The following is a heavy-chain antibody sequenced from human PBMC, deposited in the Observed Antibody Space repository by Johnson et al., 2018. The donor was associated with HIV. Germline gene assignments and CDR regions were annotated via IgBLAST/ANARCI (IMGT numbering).Heavy chain of an antibody. CDR2: IYSGGST. CDR1: GFTVSSNY. J-gene: IGHJ3*02. V-gene: IGHV3-66*01. Sequence: VQLVESGGGVVRPGGSLRLSCAASGFTVSSNYMSWVRQAPGTGLEWVSVIYSGGSTYYADSVKGRFTISRDNSKNPLYLQMNSLRAEDTALYYCARDRSSGCRLCGFDIWGQGTMVTVS. CDR3: ARDRSSGCRLCGFDI. D-gene: IGHD6-19*01.